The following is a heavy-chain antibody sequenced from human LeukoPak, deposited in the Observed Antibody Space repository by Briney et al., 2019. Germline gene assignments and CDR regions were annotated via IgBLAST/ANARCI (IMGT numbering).Heavy chain of an antibody. J-gene: IGHJ4*02. CDR3: ARDGVYDSSGEVDY. CDR2: IKQDGSEK. CDR1: GFTFSSYS. Sequence: GGSLRLSCAASGFTFSSYSMNWVRQAPGKGLEWVANIKQDGSEKYYVDSVKGRFTISRDNAKNSLYLQMNSLRAEDTAVYYCARDGVYDSSGEVDYWGQGTLVTVSS. D-gene: IGHD3-22*01. V-gene: IGHV3-7*01.